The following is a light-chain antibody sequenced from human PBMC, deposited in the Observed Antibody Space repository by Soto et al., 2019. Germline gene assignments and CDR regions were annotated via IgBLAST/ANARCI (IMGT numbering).Light chain of an antibody. Sequence: DIQLTQTPSTLSASVGDTVTITCRASQTIGTWLAWYQQKPGKAPKLLIYAASSLQSGVPSRFSGSGSGTDFTLTICSLQPEDFATYYCQHSYSTQFTFGPGTRPEVK. CDR2: AAS. V-gene: IGKV1-39*01. J-gene: IGKJ5*01. CDR1: QTIGTW. CDR3: QHSYSTQFT.